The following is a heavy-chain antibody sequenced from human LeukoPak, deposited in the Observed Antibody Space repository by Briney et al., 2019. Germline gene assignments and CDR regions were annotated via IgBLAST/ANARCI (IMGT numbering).Heavy chain of an antibody. Sequence: GASVKVSCKASGYTFTSYAMNWVRQAPGQGLEWMGWINTNTGNPTYAQGFTGRFVFSLDTSVSTAYLQISSLKAEDTAVYYCARGYYDIFADTSAFDYWGQGTLVTVSS. D-gene: IGHD3-9*01. V-gene: IGHV7-4-1*02. CDR1: GYTFTSYA. CDR2: INTNTGNP. J-gene: IGHJ4*02. CDR3: ARGYYDIFADTSAFDY.